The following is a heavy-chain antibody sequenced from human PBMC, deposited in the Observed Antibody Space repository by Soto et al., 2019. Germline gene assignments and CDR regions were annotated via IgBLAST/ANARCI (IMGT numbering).Heavy chain of an antibody. V-gene: IGHV3-7*03. CDR1: GFTFSSYW. J-gene: IGHJ4*02. Sequence: GSLRLSCAASGFTFSSYWMSWVRQAPGKGLEWVANIKQDGSEKDYVDSVKGRFAISRDNAKNSLYLQMNSLRAEDTALYYCAKDREYQLLYYFDYWGQGTLVTVSS. D-gene: IGHD2-2*01. CDR2: IKQDGSEK. CDR3: AKDREYQLLYYFDY.